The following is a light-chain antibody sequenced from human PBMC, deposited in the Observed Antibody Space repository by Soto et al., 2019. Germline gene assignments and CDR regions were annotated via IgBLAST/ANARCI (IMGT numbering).Light chain of an antibody. CDR2: AAS. Sequence: DIQMIQSPSSLSASVGDRVTITCRASQDFSNYLAWYQQRPGKVPKLLIYAASTLQSRVPSRFSGAGSGKDFTLPISSLQPEYLATSYCQQYYTAPQTFGQATKVEI. V-gene: IGKV1-27*01. CDR3: QQYYTAPQT. J-gene: IGKJ1*01. CDR1: QDFSNY.